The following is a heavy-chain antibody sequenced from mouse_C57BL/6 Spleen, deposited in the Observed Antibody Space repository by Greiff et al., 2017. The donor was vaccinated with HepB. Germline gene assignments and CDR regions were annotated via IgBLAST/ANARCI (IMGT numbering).Heavy chain of an antibody. Sequence: VQLQQSGPVLVKPGASVKMSCKASGYTFTDYYMNWVKQSHGKSLEWIGVINPYNGGTSYNQKFKGKATLTVDKSSSTAYMELNSLTSEDSAVYYCARSSYNSNYGWYFDVWGTGTTVTVSS. CDR1: GYTFTDYY. D-gene: IGHD2-5*01. CDR2: INPYNGGT. V-gene: IGHV1-19*01. CDR3: ARSSYNSNYGWYFDV. J-gene: IGHJ1*03.